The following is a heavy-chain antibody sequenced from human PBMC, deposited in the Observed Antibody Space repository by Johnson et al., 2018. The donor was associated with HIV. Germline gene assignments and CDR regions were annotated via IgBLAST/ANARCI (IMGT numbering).Heavy chain of an antibody. CDR2: ISSNGGST. CDR3: AKGQSSGYPKDAFDI. J-gene: IGHJ3*02. D-gene: IGHD3-22*01. V-gene: IGHV3-64*01. CDR1: GFTFSSYA. Sequence: VQLVESGGGVVQPGRSLRLSCAASGFTFSSYALHWVRQAPGKGLEWVSAISSNGGSTYYANSVKGRFTISRDNSKNTLYLQMGSLRAEETAVYYCAKGQSSGYPKDAFDIWGQGTMVIVSS.